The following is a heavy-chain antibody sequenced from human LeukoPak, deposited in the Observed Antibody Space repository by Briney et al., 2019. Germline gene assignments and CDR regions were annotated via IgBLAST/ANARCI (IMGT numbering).Heavy chain of an antibody. CDR3: VRGGVWGLSSNWLES. Sequence: GGSLRLSCAACGFTFSSHDMHWVRQAAGKGLEWVSGFIPAGDRYYAESVKGRFTISRENAKSSLYLQMNSLRVGDTAVYYCVRGGVWGLSSNWLESWGQGILVTVSS. J-gene: IGHJ5*01. CDR1: GFTFSSHD. D-gene: IGHD2/OR15-2a*01. CDR2: FIPAGDR. V-gene: IGHV3-13*04.